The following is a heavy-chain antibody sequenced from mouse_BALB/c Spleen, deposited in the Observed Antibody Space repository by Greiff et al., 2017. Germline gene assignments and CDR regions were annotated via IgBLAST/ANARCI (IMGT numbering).Heavy chain of an antibody. D-gene: IGHD2-3*01. V-gene: IGHV3-2*02. J-gene: IGHJ2*01. CDR3: ARGDGYSYYFDY. Sequence: VQLQQSGPGLVKPSQSLSLTCTVTGYSITSDYAWNWIRQFPGNKLEWMGYISYSGSTSYNPSLKSRISITRDTSKNQFFLQLNSVTTEDTATYYCARGDGYSYYFDYWGQGTTLTVSA. CDR2: ISYSGST. CDR1: GYSITSDYA.